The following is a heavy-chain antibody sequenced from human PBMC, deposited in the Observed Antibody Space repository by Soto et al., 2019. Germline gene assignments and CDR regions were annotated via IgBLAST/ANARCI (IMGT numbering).Heavy chain of an antibody. V-gene: IGHV4-34*01. CDR1: GGSFSGYY. CDR3: GSFIAAAGIYSYYGMAV. CDR2: INHSGST. Sequence: SETLSLTCAVYGGSFSGYYWSWIRQPPGKGLEWIGEINHSGSTNYNPSLKSRVTISVDTSKNQFSLKLSSVTAADTAVYYCGSFIAAAGIYSYYGMAVWGQGPTVPVSS. J-gene: IGHJ6*02. D-gene: IGHD6-13*01.